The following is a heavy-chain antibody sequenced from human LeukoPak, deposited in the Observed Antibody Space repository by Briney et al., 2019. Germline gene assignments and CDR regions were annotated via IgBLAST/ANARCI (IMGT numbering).Heavy chain of an antibody. D-gene: IGHD6-13*01. J-gene: IGHJ4*02. CDR2: INPSGGST. CDR3: ARDLIAAAAGAVLYYFDY. V-gene: IGHV1-46*01. Sequence: GASVKVSCKASGYTFTSYYMHWVRQAPGQGLEWMGIINPSGGSTSYAQKFQGRVTMTRDTSTSTVYIELSSLRSEDTAVYYCARDLIAAAAGAVLYYFDYWGQGTLVTVSS. CDR1: GYTFTSYY.